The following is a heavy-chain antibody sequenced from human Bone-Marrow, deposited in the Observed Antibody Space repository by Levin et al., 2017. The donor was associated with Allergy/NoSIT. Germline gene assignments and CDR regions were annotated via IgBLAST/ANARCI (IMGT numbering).Heavy chain of an antibody. CDR1: GFTVSSNY. D-gene: IGHD3-10*01. V-gene: IGHV3-53*01. CDR2: IYSGGST. J-gene: IGHJ4*02. Sequence: AGGSLRLSCAASGFTVSSNYMSWVRQAPGKGPEWVSVIYSGGSTYYADSVKGRFTISRDNSKNTLYLQMNSPRAEDTAVYYCARGWFGELLSHWGQGTLVTVSS. CDR3: ARGWFGELLSH.